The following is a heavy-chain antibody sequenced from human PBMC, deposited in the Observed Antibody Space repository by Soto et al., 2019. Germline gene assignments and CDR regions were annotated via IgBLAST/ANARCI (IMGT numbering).Heavy chain of an antibody. V-gene: IGHV3-30*18. CDR3: AKPRSSLEWPPFDP. J-gene: IGHJ5*02. CDR2: VKSDGSSQ. D-gene: IGHD3-3*01. Sequence: QVKLVESGGGVVQTGKSLRLSCETSGFTLGSYGMHCVRQAPGKGLEWVAAVKSDGSSQFYSDAVRGRFFISRDNSKNRVYLQMNNLRVNDTGVYYCAKPRSSLEWPPFDPWGHGTLVTVSP. CDR1: GFTLGSYG.